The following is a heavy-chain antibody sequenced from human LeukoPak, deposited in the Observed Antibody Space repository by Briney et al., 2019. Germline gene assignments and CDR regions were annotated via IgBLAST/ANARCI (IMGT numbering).Heavy chain of an antibody. J-gene: IGHJ4*02. CDR2: ISSSSSYI. D-gene: IGHD3-22*01. CDR1: GFTFSSYS. CDR3: ARDLRRRSYYYDSSGYYSFEY. V-gene: IGHV3-21*01. Sequence: GGSLRLSCAASGFTFSSYSMNWVRQAPGKGLEWVSSISSSSSYIYYADSVKGRFTISRDNSKNTLYLQMNSLRAEDTAVYYCARDLRRRSYYYDSSGYYSFEYWGQGTLVTVSS.